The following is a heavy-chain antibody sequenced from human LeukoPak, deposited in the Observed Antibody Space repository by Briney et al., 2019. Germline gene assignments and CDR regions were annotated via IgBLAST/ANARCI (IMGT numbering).Heavy chain of an antibody. Sequence: LSETLSLTCTVSGGSISSGDYYWSWIRQPPGKGLEWIGYIYYSGSTYYNPSLKSRVTISVDTSKNQFSLKLSSVTAADTAVYYCARALDGSSGYYLWIFDYWGQGTLVTVSS. CDR1: GGSISSGDYY. D-gene: IGHD3-22*01. J-gene: IGHJ4*02. V-gene: IGHV4-30-4*01. CDR3: ARALDGSSGYYLWIFDY. CDR2: IYYSGST.